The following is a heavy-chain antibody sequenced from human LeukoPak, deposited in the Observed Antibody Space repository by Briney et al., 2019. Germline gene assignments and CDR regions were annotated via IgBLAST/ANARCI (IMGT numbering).Heavy chain of an antibody. Sequence: SETLSRTCAVYGGSFSGYYWSWIRQPPGKGLEWIGEINHSGSTNYNPSLKSRVTISVDTSKNQFSLKLSSVTAADTAVYYCARGAKYRRGSYRAFHYWGQGTLVPVSS. CDR1: GGSFSGYY. CDR3: ARGAKYRRGSYRAFHY. J-gene: IGHJ4*02. CDR2: INHSGST. D-gene: IGHD1-26*01. V-gene: IGHV4-34*01.